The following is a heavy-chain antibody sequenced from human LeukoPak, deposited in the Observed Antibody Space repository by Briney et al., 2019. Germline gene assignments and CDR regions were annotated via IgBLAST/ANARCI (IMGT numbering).Heavy chain of an antibody. CDR3: GRGPACTSVSCYVTGAFDI. D-gene: IGHD2-2*01. CDR2: ISSSSSSL. V-gene: IGHV3-21*01. CDR1: GFIFSIYS. Sequence: GVTLRLSCAASGFIFSIYSMNWVRQAPGKGLEWVSYISSSSSSLYYADPLKGRFTISRANAKDSLYLKMNSLRDEATCVYYCGRGPACTSVSCYVTGAFDIWGQGTMVSVSS. J-gene: IGHJ3*02.